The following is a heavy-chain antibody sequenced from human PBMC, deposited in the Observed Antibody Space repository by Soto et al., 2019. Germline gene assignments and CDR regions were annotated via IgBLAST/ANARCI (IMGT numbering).Heavy chain of an antibody. CDR1: GGSISSYY. CDR3: ARDRNGDYDFDY. CDR2: IYYSGST. J-gene: IGHJ4*02. V-gene: IGHV4-59*01. Sequence: QVQLQESGPGLVKPSETLSLTCTVSGGSISSYYWSWIRQPPGKGLEWIGYIYYSGSTNYNPSLKSRVTISVDTSKNQFSLKLSSVTAADTAVYYCARDRNGDYDFDYWGQGTLVTVSS. D-gene: IGHD4-17*01.